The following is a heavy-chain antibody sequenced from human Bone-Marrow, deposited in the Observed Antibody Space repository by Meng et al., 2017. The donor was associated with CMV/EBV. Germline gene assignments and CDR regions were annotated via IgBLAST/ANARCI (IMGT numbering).Heavy chain of an antibody. V-gene: IGHV3-21*01. Sequence: GESLKISCAASGFTFSSYSMNWVRQAPGRGLEWVSSISSSSSYIYYADSVKGRFTISRDNAKNSLYLQMNSLRAEDTAVYYCARETAQWLGLKNQQLDYWGQGTLVTVSS. CDR2: ISSSSSYI. J-gene: IGHJ4*02. CDR3: ARETAQWLGLKNQQLDY. CDR1: GFTFSSYS. D-gene: IGHD6-19*01.